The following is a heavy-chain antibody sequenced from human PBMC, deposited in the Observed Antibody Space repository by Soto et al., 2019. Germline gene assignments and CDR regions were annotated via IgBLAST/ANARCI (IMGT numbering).Heavy chain of an antibody. V-gene: IGHV4-59*01. D-gene: IGHD3-10*01. CDR3: ARDRLWFGELGYYYYGMDV. Sequence: NPSETLSLTCTVSGGSISSYYWSWIRQPPGKGLEWIGYIYYSGSTNYNPSLKSRVTISVDTSKNQFSLKLSSVTAADTAVYYCARDRLWFGELGYYYYGMDVWGQGTTVTVSS. CDR2: IYYSGST. CDR1: GGSISSYY. J-gene: IGHJ6*02.